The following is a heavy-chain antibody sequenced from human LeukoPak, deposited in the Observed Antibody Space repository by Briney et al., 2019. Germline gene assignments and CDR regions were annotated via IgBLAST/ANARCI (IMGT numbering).Heavy chain of an antibody. CDR1: GGSFSGYY. CDR3: ARGRAIPSVPPFDY. V-gene: IGHV4-34*01. J-gene: IGHJ4*02. CDR2: INHSGST. D-gene: IGHD6-6*01. Sequence: SETLSLTCAVYGGSFSGYYWSWIRQPPGKGLEWIGEINHSGSTNYNPSLKSRVTISVDTSKNQFSLKLSSVTAADTAVYYCARGRAIPSVPPFDYWGQGTLVTVSS.